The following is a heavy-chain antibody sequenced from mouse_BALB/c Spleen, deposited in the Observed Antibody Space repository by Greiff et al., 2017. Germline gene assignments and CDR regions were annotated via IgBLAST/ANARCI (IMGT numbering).Heavy chain of an antibody. CDR1: GFAFSRYW. CDR2: INPDSSTI. Sequence: EVQLVESGGGLVQPGGSLKLSCAASGFAFSRYWMSWVRQSPGKGLEWIGEINPDSSTINYTPSLKDKFIISRDNAKNTLYLQMSKVRSEDTALYYCARYGNAWDYWGQGTTLTVSS. CDR3: ARYGNAWDY. D-gene: IGHD2-1*01. V-gene: IGHV4-1*02. J-gene: IGHJ2*01.